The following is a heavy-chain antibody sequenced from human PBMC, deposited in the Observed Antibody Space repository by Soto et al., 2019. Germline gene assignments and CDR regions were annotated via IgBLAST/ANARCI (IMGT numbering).Heavy chain of an antibody. Sequence: SETLSLTCTVSGGSISSYYWSWIRQPPEKGLEWIGYIYYSGSTNYNPSLKSRVTISVDTSKNQFSLKLSSVTAADTAVYYCARAVVTPLSFYYYYGMDVWGQGTTVTVSS. D-gene: IGHD2-21*02. J-gene: IGHJ6*02. V-gene: IGHV4-59*01. CDR3: ARAVVTPLSFYYYYGMDV. CDR1: GGSISSYY. CDR2: IYYSGST.